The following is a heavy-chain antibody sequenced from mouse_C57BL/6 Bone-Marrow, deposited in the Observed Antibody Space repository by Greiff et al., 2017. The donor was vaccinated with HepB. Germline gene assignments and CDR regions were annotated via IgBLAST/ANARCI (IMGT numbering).Heavy chain of an antibody. Sequence: VQLQQPGAELVKPGASVKMSCKASGYTFTSYWITWVKQRPGQGLEWIGDISPGSGSTNYNEKFKSKATLTVDTSSSTAYMQLSSLTSEDSAVYYCAAVLRSYWYFDVWGTGTTVTVSS. CDR3: AAVLRSYWYFDV. J-gene: IGHJ1*03. CDR1: GYTFTSYW. V-gene: IGHV1-55*01. CDR2: ISPGSGST. D-gene: IGHD1-1*01.